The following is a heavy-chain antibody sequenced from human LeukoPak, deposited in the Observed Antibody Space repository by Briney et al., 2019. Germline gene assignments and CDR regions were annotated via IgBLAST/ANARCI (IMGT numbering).Heavy chain of an antibody. D-gene: IGHD4-11*01. CDR3: AKDAQRGFDYSNSLEN. Sequence: GGSLRLSCAAAKFTFSHYGMHWVRQAPGKGLEWVAVIWSDGSSQYYADSVKGRFTISRDNSQNTVFLQMNSLRAEDTGVYYCAKDAQRGFDYSNSLENWGQGTQVTVSS. CDR1: KFTFSHYG. V-gene: IGHV3-33*06. J-gene: IGHJ4*02. CDR2: IWSDGSSQ.